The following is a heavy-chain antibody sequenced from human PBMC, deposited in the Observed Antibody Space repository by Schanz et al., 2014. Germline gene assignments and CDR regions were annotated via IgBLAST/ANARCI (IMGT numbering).Heavy chain of an antibody. CDR3: ARSGNYVAFDV. J-gene: IGHJ3*01. CDR1: GYTFTDYF. CDR2: INPYSGRT. Sequence: QVQLVQSGPEVKKPGASVKVSCKASGYTFTDYFIHWMRQAPGQGLEWVGRINPYSGRTNSAQKFQGRVTMTRDTSISTVYMEVGILRSDDTAVFYCARSGNYVAFDVWGQGTMVTVSS. V-gene: IGHV1-2*06. D-gene: IGHD1-26*01.